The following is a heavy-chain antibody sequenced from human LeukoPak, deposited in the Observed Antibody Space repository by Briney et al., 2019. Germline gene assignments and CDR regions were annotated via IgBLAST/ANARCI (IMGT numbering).Heavy chain of an antibody. CDR1: GYTFTSYD. J-gene: IGHJ4*02. D-gene: IGHD5-12*01. CDR3: TRGQRGYGGYDFLY. CDR2: MNPNNGNT. Sequence: GASVKVSCKATGYTFTSYDINWVRQATGQGLEWMGWMNPNNGNTGYAQKFQGRVTMTRDTSISTAYMELSSLRSEDTAVYYCTRGQRGYGGYDFLYWGQGTLVTVSS. V-gene: IGHV1-8*01.